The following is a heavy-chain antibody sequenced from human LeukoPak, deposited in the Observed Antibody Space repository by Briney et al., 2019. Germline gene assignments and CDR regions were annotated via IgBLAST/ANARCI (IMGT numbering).Heavy chain of an antibody. V-gene: IGHV2-5*02. Sequence: SGPTLVNPTQTLTLTCSFSGFSLSTSGVGVGWIRQPPGKAPEWLALIYWDDDKRYSPSLKSRLTITKDTSKNQVVLTMTNMDPVDTATYYCAHRPYYYDSSGDYFDYWGQGTLVTVSS. CDR2: IYWDDDK. CDR1: GFSLSTSGVG. CDR3: AHRPYYYDSSGDYFDY. D-gene: IGHD3-22*01. J-gene: IGHJ4*02.